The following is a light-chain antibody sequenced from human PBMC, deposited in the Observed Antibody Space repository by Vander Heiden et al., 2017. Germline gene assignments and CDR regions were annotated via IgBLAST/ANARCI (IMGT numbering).Light chain of an antibody. V-gene: IGKV1-5*03. CDR2: KAS. CDR1: QSISSW. Sequence: DIQMTQSPSTLSASVGDRVTITCRASQSISSWLAWYQQKPGKAPKLLIYKASSLESGVPSRFSGSGYGTEFTLTISSRQPDDFASYYCQQYNSCLTWTFGQGTKVEIK. CDR3: QQYNSCLTWT. J-gene: IGKJ1*01.